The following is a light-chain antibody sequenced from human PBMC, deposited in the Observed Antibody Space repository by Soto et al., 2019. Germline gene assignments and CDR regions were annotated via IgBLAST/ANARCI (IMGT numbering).Light chain of an antibody. CDR3: QEYNNWSYT. J-gene: IGKJ2*01. V-gene: IGKV3-15*01. CDR2: GAS. Sequence: EIVMTQSPATLSVSPGERATLSCRASQSVSSNLAWYQQKPGQAPRLLIYGASTRATGIPARFSGSGSGTDFTLTISGLQSEDFAVYFCQEYNNWSYTFGQGTKV. CDR1: QSVSSN.